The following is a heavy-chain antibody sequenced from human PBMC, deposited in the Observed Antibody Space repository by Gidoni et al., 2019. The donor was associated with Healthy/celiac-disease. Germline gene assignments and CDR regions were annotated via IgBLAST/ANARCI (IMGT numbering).Heavy chain of an antibody. CDR2: IYSGGST. CDR3: ASTYMTTVTTFDY. V-gene: IGHV3-66*01. D-gene: IGHD4-17*01. Sequence: EVQLLESVGGLVQPGGSLRLSCAASGFPVSSNYMSWVRQAPGKGLEWVSVIYSGGSTYYADSVKGRFTISRDNSKNTLYLQMNSLRAEDTAVYYCASTYMTTVTTFDYWGQGTLVTVSS. J-gene: IGHJ4*02. CDR1: GFPVSSNY.